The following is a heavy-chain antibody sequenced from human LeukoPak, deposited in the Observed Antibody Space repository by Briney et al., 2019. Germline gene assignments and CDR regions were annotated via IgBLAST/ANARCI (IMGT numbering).Heavy chain of an antibody. Sequence: VASVKVSCKASGYTFTGYYMHWVRQAPGQGLEWMGWINPHSGGTNYAQKFQGRVTMTRDTSISTAYMELSRLRSDDTAVYYCAKSRIVGAHCLDYWGQGTLVTVSS. CDR3: AKSRIVGAHCLDY. V-gene: IGHV1-2*02. J-gene: IGHJ4*02. CDR2: INPHSGGT. CDR1: GYTFTGYY. D-gene: IGHD1-26*01.